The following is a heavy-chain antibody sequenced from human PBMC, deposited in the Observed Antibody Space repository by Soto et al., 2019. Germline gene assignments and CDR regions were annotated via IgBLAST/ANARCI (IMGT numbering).Heavy chain of an antibody. V-gene: IGHV4-30-4*01. CDR3: ARDLLRYFDWLPSNWFDP. D-gene: IGHD3-9*01. Sequence: SETLSLTCTVSGGSISSGDYYWSWIRQPPGKGLEWIGYIYYSGSTYYNPSLKSRVTISVDTSKNQFSLKLSSVTAADTAVYYCARDLLRYFDWLPSNWFDPWGQGTLVTVS. CDR1: GGSISSGDYY. J-gene: IGHJ5*02. CDR2: IYYSGST.